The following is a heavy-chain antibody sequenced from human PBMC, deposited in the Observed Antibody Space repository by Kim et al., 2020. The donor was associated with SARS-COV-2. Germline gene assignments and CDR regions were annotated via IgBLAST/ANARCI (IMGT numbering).Heavy chain of an antibody. Sequence: ASVKVSCKASGYTFTSYGISWVRQAPGQGLEWMGWISAYNGNTNYAQKLQGRVTMTTDTSTSTAYMELRSLRSDDTAVYYCARDREHRYSSGWPNWFDPWGQGTLVTVSS. D-gene: IGHD6-19*01. V-gene: IGHV1-18*01. CDR1: GYTFTSYG. CDR2: ISAYNGNT. J-gene: IGHJ5*02. CDR3: ARDREHRYSSGWPNWFDP.